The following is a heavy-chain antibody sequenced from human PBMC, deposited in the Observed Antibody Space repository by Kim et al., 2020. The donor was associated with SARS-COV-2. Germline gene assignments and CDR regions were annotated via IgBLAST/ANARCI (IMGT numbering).Heavy chain of an antibody. J-gene: IGHJ4*02. D-gene: IGHD5-12*01. CDR3: ARGTGDGYHFVPLRLDY. Sequence: VKGRCTISRDNAKNTLYLQLNSRRAEDTAVYYCARGTGDGYHFVPLRLDYWGQGTLVTVSS. V-gene: IGHV3-30*07.